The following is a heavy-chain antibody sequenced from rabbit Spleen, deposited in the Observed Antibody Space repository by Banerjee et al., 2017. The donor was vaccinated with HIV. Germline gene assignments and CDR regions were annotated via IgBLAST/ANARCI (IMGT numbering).Heavy chain of an antibody. CDR2: IDPVFGIT. CDR1: GFTLSSYY. J-gene: IGHJ4*01. CDR3: ARGVADSSGLPTYYFNL. D-gene: IGHD1-1*01. V-gene: IGHV1S7*01. Sequence: HLKESGGGLVQPGGSLKLSCKASGFTLSSYYMNWVRQAPGKGLEWIGYIDPVFGITYYANWVNGRFSISRENAQNTLYLQLNSLTAADTATYFCARGVADSSGLPTYYFNLWGPGTLVTVS.